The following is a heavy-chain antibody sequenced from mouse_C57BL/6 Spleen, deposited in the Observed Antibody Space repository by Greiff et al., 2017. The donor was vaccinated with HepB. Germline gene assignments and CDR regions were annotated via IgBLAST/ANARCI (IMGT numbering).Heavy chain of an antibody. D-gene: IGHD4-1*01. Sequence: VQLQQPGAELVRPGSSVKLSCKASGYTFTSYWMDWVKQRPGQGLEWIGNIYPSDSETHYNQKFKDKATLTVDKSSSTAYMQLSSLTSEDSAVYYGARSGYYFDYWGQGTTLTVSS. V-gene: IGHV1-61*01. CDR2: IYPSDSET. CDR3: ARSGYYFDY. J-gene: IGHJ2*01. CDR1: GYTFTSYW.